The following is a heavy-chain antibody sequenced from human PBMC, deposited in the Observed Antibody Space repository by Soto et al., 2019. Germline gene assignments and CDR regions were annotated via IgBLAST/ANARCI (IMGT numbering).Heavy chain of an antibody. Sequence: SETLSLTCTVSGGSINSGGYYWTWLRQHPGKGLEWLGYIADFGYTFYNPSLQSRVILSMDTSKSQFSLKLSSATAADTAVYFCARKQAGFFYGIDYWGQGTLVTVSS. CDR2: IADFGYT. V-gene: IGHV4-31*03. J-gene: IGHJ4*02. D-gene: IGHD3-3*01. CDR1: GGSINSGGYY. CDR3: ARKQAGFFYGIDY.